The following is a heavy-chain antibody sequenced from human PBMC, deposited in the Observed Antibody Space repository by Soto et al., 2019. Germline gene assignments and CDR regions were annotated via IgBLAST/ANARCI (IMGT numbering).Heavy chain of an antibody. V-gene: IGHV3-13*01. CDR1: GFTFSSYD. Sequence: EVQLVESGGGLVQPGGSLRLSCAASGFTFSSYDMHWVRQTTGKGLEWVSGIGSAGDTSYPGSVKGRFTISRENAKSSLYLQMNSLRARDTAVYYCARGLDVCGKGTTVTVSS. CDR3: ARGLDV. J-gene: IGHJ6*04. CDR2: IGSAGDT.